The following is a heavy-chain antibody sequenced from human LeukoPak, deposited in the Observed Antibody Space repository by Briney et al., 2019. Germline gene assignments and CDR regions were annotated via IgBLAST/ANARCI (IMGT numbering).Heavy chain of an antibody. CDR1: GFTFSNSW. J-gene: IGHJ4*02. CDR3: ATPGTASGYGTYFHY. V-gene: IGHV3-15*01. Sequence: GGSLGLSCAASGFTFSNSWMSWVRQAPGKGLEWVGRIKSKSAGETADYAAPMKGRFTISRDDSINTLFLQMSSLKTEDTAVYYCATPGTASGYGTYFHYWGQGTLVTVSS. D-gene: IGHD5-12*01. CDR2: IKSKSAGETA.